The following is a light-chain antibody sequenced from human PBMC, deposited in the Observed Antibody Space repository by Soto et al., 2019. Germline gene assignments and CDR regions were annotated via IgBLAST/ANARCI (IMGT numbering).Light chain of an antibody. J-gene: IGLJ3*02. CDR3: SSYTNKDTLL. CDR1: SSDVGGYDH. V-gene: IGLV2-14*03. CDR2: DVT. Sequence: QSALTQPASVSGSPGQSITISCTGTSSDVGGYDHVSWYQQHPGKAPKLIFYDVTVRPSGISRRFSGSKSDNTASLAVSGLQPEDEADYYCSSYTNKDTLLFGGGTKVTV.